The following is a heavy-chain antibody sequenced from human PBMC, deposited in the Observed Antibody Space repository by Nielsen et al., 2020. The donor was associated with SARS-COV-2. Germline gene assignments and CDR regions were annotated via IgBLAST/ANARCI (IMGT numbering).Heavy chain of an antibody. CDR1: GGSLSFYY. CDR3: ARHGGQSRLAAAGTSVDY. D-gene: IGHD6-13*01. J-gene: IGHJ4*02. Sequence: SETLSLTCAVYGGSLSFYYWSWVRQPPGKGLEWIGEINHSGVTNYNPSLKSRVTISADTSKNRFSLNLRSVTAADTAVYYCARHGGQSRLAAAGTSVDYWGQGALVTVSS. CDR2: INHSGVT. V-gene: IGHV4-34*01.